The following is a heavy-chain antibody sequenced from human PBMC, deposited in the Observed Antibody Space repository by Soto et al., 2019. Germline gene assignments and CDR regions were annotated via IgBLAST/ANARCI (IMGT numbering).Heavy chain of an antibody. CDR3: AKVQQLVYYYYYGMDV. CDR1: GFTFSSYG. CDR2: ISYDGSNK. Sequence: GECLKISCAASGFTFSSYGMHWVRQAPGKGLEWVAVISYDGSNKYYADSVKGRFTISRDNSKNTLYLQMNSLRAEDTAVYYCAKVQQLVYYYYYGMDVWGQGTTVTVSS. D-gene: IGHD6-13*01. J-gene: IGHJ6*02. V-gene: IGHV3-30*18.